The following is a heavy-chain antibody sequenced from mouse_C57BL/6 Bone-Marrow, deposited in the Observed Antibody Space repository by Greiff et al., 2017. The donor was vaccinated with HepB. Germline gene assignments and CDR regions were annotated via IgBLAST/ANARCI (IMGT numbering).Heavy chain of an antibody. Sequence: DVMLVESGGDLVKPGGSLKLSCAASGFTFSSYGMSWVRQTPDKRLEWVATISSGGSYTYYPDSVKGRITISRDNAKNTMSLHISGLKSEDTAMYCCAMHADYDELWYFDVWGTGTTVTVSS. J-gene: IGHJ1*03. CDR3: AMHADYDELWYFDV. CDR2: ISSGGSYT. V-gene: IGHV5-6*02. CDR1: GFTFSSYG. D-gene: IGHD2-4*01.